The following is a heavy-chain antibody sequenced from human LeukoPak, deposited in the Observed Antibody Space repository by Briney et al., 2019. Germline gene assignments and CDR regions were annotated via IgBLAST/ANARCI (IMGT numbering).Heavy chain of an antibody. CDR3: ARDGNYDFWSGYSQYFDY. V-gene: IGHV3-48*01. CDR2: ISSSSSTI. J-gene: IGHJ4*02. Sequence: GGSLRLSCAASGFTFSSYSMNWVRQAPGKGLEWVSYISSSSSTIYYADSVKGRFTISRDNAKNSLYLQMNSLRAEDTAVYYCARDGNYDFWSGYSQYFDYWGQGTLVTVSS. CDR1: GFTFSSYS. D-gene: IGHD3-3*01.